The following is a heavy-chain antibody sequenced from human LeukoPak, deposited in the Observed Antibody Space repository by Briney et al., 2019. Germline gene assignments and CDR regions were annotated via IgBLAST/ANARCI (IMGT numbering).Heavy chain of an antibody. Sequence: GESLKISCAASGFTFSSYAMHWVRQAPGKGLEWVAVISYDGSSKYYADSVKGRFTISRDNSKNTLYLQMNSLRAEDTAVYYCARDGGYYYDSSGYPDYWGQGTLVTVSS. CDR3: ARDGGYYYDSSGYPDY. CDR1: GFTFSSYA. V-gene: IGHV3-30*04. J-gene: IGHJ4*02. CDR2: ISYDGSSK. D-gene: IGHD3-22*01.